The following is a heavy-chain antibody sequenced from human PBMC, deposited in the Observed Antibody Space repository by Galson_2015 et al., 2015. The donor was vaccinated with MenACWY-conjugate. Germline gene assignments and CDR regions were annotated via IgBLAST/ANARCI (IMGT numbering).Heavy chain of an antibody. CDR2: MYHMETT. Sequence: LSLTCTVSGGSISSYYWSWIRQPPGKGLEWIGYMYHMETTRANPSLKSRVTISVYTTKNQFYLKLSSVTDADTAVYYCASAGTFHRRYLNAVDPWGQGKLVTVSS. J-gene: IGHJ5*02. CDR1: GGSISSYY. CDR3: ASAGTFHRRYLNAVDP. D-gene: IGHD1-26*01. V-gene: IGHV4-59*01.